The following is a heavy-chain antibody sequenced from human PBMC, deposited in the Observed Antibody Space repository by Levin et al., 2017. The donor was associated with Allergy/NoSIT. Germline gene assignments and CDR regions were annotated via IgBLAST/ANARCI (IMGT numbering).Heavy chain of an antibody. V-gene: IGHV4-34*01. CDR2: ITYSGTI. Sequence: SETLSLTCTLYGGSFTGYSWSRIRQPPGKGLEWIGEITYSGTINSKPSLKSRLTISIDTSKNHLSLNLTSVTAADTAVYFCARGGWFDPWGQGTLVTVSS. CDR1: GGSFTGYS. CDR3: ARGGWFDP. J-gene: IGHJ5*02.